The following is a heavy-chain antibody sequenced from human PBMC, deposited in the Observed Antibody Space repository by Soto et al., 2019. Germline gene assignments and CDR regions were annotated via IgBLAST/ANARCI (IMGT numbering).Heavy chain of an antibody. CDR3: ARADGYIVNVWDTWFDP. CDR2: IYYSGNT. D-gene: IGHD2-15*01. CDR1: GGSISSNDFY. V-gene: IGHV4-30-4*08. Sequence: SETLSLTCIVSGGSISSNDFYWSWIRQHPGKGLEWIGYIYYSGNTYYNPSLKSRVTISVDTSKNHFSLKLRSVTAADTAVYYCARADGYIVNVWDTWFDPWGQGTLVTVSS. J-gene: IGHJ5*02.